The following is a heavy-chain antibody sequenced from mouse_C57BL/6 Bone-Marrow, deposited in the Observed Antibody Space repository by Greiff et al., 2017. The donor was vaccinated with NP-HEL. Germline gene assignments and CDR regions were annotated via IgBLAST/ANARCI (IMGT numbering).Heavy chain of an antibody. CDR1: GYAFTNSL. V-gene: IGHV1-54*01. D-gene: IGHD3-3*01. Sequence: VKLMESGAELVRPGTSVKVSCKASGYAFTNSLLAWVKQRPGQGLEWIGVVNPGSGGTNYNEKFKGKATLTADKSSSTACMQLSSLTSEDSAVYFCARGGAGHRYFDVWGTGTTVTVSS. CDR2: VNPGSGGT. CDR3: ARGGAGHRYFDV. J-gene: IGHJ1*03.